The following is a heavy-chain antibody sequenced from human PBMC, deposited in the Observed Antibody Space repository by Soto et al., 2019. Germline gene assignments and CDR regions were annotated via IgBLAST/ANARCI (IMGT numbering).Heavy chain of an antibody. CDR3: AKEISPKAGKCYLDL. CDR1: GFTFNNYG. J-gene: IGHJ2*01. D-gene: IGHD6-19*01. Sequence: QVQLVESGGGVVQPGGSLRLSCAASGFTFNNYGMHWVRQAPGEGLEWVAVVSYDGRVQYYADSAKGRFTISRDNSKNTLYLQMNSLRDDDTAVYYCAKEISPKAGKCYLDLWGRGTLVTVSS. CDR2: VSYDGRVQ. V-gene: IGHV3-30*18.